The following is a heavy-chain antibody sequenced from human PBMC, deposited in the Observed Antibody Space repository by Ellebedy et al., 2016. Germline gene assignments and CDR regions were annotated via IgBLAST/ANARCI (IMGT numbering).Heavy chain of an antibody. V-gene: IGHV1-24*01. CDR2: FDPEEAER. CDR3: TAGGHDYGDYVSVMIDS. Sequence: ASVKVSCKVSGHTLSELSIHWVRQAPGKGLEWMGGFDPEEAERVYAQNFQGRVTMTEDTSIDTAYMELSSLRSDDTAVYYCTAGGHDYGDYVSVMIDSWGQGTLVTVSP. D-gene: IGHD4-17*01. J-gene: IGHJ4*02. CDR1: GHTLSELS.